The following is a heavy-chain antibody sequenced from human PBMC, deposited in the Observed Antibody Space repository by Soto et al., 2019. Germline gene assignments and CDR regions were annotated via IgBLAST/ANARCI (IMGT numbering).Heavy chain of an antibody. V-gene: IGHV1-69*05. D-gene: IGHD6-19*01. J-gene: IGHJ4*02. CDR3: AWTFVSRGSVYFDH. CDR2: IIPIFGTA. Sequence: QVQLVQSGAEVKKPGSSVKVSCKASGGTFSSYAISWVRQAPGQGLEWMGGIIPIFGTANYAQKFQGRVTIRWHESRSTAYMELSSLRSEDTAVYAGAWTFVSRGSVYFDHWGQGSLVSVS. CDR1: GGTFSSYA.